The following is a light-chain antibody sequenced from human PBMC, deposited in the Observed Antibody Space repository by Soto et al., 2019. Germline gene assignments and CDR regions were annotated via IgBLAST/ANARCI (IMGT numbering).Light chain of an antibody. Sequence: EIVLTQSPGTLSLSPGERATLSCRASQSVSSSYLVWYQQKGGQAPRLLISGASSRATGIPDRFSGSGSGTDVTLTIIRLEPEDFAVYYCQQHTSSPHMYTFGQGTRLEIK. V-gene: IGKV3-20*01. CDR1: QSVSSSY. CDR3: QQHTSSPHMYT. CDR2: GAS. J-gene: IGKJ2*01.